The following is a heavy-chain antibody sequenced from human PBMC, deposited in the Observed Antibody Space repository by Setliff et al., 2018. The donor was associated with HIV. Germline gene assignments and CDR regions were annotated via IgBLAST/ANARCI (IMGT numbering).Heavy chain of an antibody. J-gene: IGHJ4*02. CDR2: INHSGST. CDR3: ASGEPYYYDSTGYSGNYFDY. D-gene: IGHD3-22*01. Sequence: SETLSLTCAVYGGYFSSYYWSWIRQPPGKGLEWIGEINHSGSTNYNPSLKSRVTILVDTSKNQFSLKLASVTAADTAVYYCASGEPYYYDSTGYSGNYFDYWGQGTLVTVSS. V-gene: IGHV4-34*01. CDR1: GGYFSSYY.